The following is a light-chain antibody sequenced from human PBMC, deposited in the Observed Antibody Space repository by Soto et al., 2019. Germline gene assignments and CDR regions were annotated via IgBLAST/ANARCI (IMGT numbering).Light chain of an antibody. CDR1: SVHSSYI. J-gene: IGLJ3*02. Sequence: QPVLTQSSSSSASLGSSVKLTCTLSSVHSSYIIAWHQQQPGKAPRYLMKLEGSGSYNKGSGVPDRFSGSSSGADRYLTIANLQFEDEADYYCETWDSNTHTVFGGVTKLTVL. CDR3: ETWDSNTHTV. V-gene: IGLV4-60*02. CDR2: LEGSGSY.